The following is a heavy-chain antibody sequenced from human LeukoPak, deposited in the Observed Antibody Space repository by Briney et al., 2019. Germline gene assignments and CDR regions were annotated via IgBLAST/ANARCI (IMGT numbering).Heavy chain of an antibody. CDR2: ISAYNGNT. J-gene: IGHJ5*02. D-gene: IGHD3-10*01. Sequence: ASVKVSCKASGYTFTSYGISWVRQAPGQGLEWMGWISAYNGNTNYAQKLQGRVTMPTDTSTSKAYMELRSLRSDDTAVYYCARRPRGGWFDPWGQGTLVTVSS. CDR3: ARRPRGGWFDP. CDR1: GYTFTSYG. V-gene: IGHV1-18*01.